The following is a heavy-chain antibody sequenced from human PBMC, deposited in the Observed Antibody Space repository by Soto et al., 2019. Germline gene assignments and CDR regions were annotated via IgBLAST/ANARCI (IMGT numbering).Heavy chain of an antibody. CDR1: GYIFTDYY. D-gene: IGHD1-1*01. CDR2: IIPIFGTT. Sequence: SVKVYCKASGYIFTDYYMHWVRQAPGQGLEWMGGIIPIFGTTIYPQKLQGRVKLTADESTRTAYMELSTLRSEDTAVYYCARGIVTGSEYNYYYYGMDVWGQGTTVTVSS. V-gene: IGHV1-69*13. CDR3: ARGIVTGSEYNYYYYGMDV. J-gene: IGHJ6*02.